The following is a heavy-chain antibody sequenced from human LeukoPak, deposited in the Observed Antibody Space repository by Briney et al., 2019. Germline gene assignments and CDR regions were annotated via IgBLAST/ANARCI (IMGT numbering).Heavy chain of an antibody. Sequence: ASVKVSCKASGYTLTGYYMHWVRQTPGQGLEWMGWINHKSGGANYAQKFQGRVSMTWDTSISTAYLELSRLRSDDTAVYYCAREYILTRYYGDYWGQGTLVTVSS. CDR3: AREYILTRYYGDY. CDR1: GYTLTGYY. V-gene: IGHV1-2*02. D-gene: IGHD3-9*01. CDR2: INHKSGGA. J-gene: IGHJ4*02.